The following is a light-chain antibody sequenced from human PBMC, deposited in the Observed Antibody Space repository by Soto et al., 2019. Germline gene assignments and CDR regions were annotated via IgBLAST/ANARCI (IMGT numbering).Light chain of an antibody. CDR3: QYYGSSST. Sequence: DSVRKQSPGTLALSPGGGATLSCRASQSVNSNFLAWYQQKPRQAPRXLIYGATSSATGIPSRFGGSGSGTDFTLTSNRMAPAYCADYYYQYYGSSSTFGQGTKVDIK. V-gene: IGKV3-20*01. J-gene: IGKJ1*01. CDR2: GAT. CDR1: QSVNSNF.